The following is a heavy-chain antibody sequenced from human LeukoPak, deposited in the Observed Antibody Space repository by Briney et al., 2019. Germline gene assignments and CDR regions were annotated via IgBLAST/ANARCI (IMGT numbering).Heavy chain of an antibody. D-gene: IGHD1-26*01. V-gene: IGHV3-30*18. J-gene: IGHJ6*03. CDR1: GFTFSTYG. CDR3: AKDRRLGDFPYYYYYMDV. CDR2: ISHDGSNE. Sequence: AGSLTLSCAVSGFTFSTYGMHWVRQPPGKGLEWLTVISHDGSNEYYADSVKGRFTSSRDTSKNKLYLQMNSLRVEDTAVYYCAKDRRLGDFPYYYYYMDVWGKGTTVTVSS.